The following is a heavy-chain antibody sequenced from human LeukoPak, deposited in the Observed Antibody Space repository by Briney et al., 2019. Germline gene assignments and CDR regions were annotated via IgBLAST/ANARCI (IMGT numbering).Heavy chain of an antibody. CDR1: GYTFTSYG. V-gene: IGHV1-18*01. J-gene: IGHJ5*02. Sequence: ASVKVSCKASGYTFTSYGISWVRQAPGQGLEWMGWISAYNGNTNYAQKLQGRVTMTTDTSTSTAYMELRSLRSDDTAVYYCARGDSSGYYWVTNWFDPWGQGTLVTVSS. CDR2: ISAYNGNT. D-gene: IGHD3-22*01. CDR3: ARGDSSGYYWVTNWFDP.